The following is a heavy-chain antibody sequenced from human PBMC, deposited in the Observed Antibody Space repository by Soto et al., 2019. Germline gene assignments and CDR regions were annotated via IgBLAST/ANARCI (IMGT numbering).Heavy chain of an antibody. CDR2: ISWNSGSI. J-gene: IGHJ4*02. CDR3: AKDGYSSSSSYFDY. CDR1: GFTFDDYA. D-gene: IGHD6-6*01. Sequence: EVQLVESGGGLVQPGRSLRLSCAASGFTFDDYAMHWVRQAPGKGLEWVSGISWNSGSIGYADSVKGRFTISRDNAKNSLYLQMNSLRAEDTALYYCAKDGYSSSSSYFDYWGQGTLVTVSS. V-gene: IGHV3-9*01.